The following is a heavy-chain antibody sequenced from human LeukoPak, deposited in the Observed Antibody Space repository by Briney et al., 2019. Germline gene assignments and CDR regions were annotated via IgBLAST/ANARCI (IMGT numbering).Heavy chain of an antibody. V-gene: IGHV1-8*02. CDR2: INPNSGDT. J-gene: IGHJ4*02. CDR3: AGRLNDILTGYTTYDY. Sequence: ASVKVSCKASGGTFSTYAVSWVRQAPGQGLEWMGWINPNSGDTNYAQKFQGRVTMTRNTSISTAYMELSSLRSEDTAVYYCAGRLNDILTGYTTYDYWGQGTLVTVSS. D-gene: IGHD3-9*01. CDR1: GGTFSTYA.